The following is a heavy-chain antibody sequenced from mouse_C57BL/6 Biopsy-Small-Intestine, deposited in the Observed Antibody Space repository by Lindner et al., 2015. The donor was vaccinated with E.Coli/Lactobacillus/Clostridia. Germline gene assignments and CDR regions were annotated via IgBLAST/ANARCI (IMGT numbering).Heavy chain of an antibody. Sequence: VQLQESGPELVKPGASVKISCKASGYVFSRSWMNWVKQRPGKGLEWIGRIYPGDGDINYNGKFKDKATLTVDKSSSTAYMQLRSLTSEDSAVYFCVREGHYNDAPYWGQGTLVTVSA. V-gene: IGHV1-82*01. CDR2: IYPGDGDI. CDR3: VREGHYNDAPY. J-gene: IGHJ3*01. D-gene: IGHD2-3*01. CDR1: GYVFSRSW.